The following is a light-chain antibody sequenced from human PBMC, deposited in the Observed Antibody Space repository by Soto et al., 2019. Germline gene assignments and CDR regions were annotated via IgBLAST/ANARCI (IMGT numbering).Light chain of an antibody. CDR2: SNN. CDR1: GANIGHNT. V-gene: IGLV1-44*01. CDR3: AAWDDSLNGVV. J-gene: IGLJ2*01. Sequence: QSVLTQPPSASGTPGQRVTISCSGTGANIGHNTVNWFQQLPGTAPDLLIYSNNQRPSGVPDRFSGSKSGTSASLAISGLKSEDEADYYCAAWDDSLNGVVFGGGTKLTVL.